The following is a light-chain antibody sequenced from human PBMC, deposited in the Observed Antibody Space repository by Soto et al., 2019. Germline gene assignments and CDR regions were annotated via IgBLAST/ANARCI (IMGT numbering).Light chain of an antibody. V-gene: IGKV3-15*01. CDR3: QQYNKWPLT. Sequence: EIVMTQSPATLSVSPGERATLSCRASQSFSSDLAWYQHKPGQAPRLLIYSTSTRATGVPDRFSGSGSGTEFTLTISSLQSEDFAVYYCQQYNKWPLTFGGGTKVDIK. CDR1: QSFSSD. J-gene: IGKJ4*01. CDR2: STS.